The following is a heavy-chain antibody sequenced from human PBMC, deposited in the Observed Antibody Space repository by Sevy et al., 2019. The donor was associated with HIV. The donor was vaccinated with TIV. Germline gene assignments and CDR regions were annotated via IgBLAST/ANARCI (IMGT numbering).Heavy chain of an antibody. V-gene: IGHV3-33*03. Sequence: GGSLRLSCAASGFTFNRYSMHWVRQAPGKGLEWVAVIWSDGSVEKYADSMKGRFTISRDNSKSTLYLQMNSLRAEDTAVYYCATDRGGSPFDFWGQGTLVTVSS. CDR2: IWSDGSVE. D-gene: IGHD3-10*01. J-gene: IGHJ4*02. CDR3: ATDRGGSPFDF. CDR1: GFTFNRYS.